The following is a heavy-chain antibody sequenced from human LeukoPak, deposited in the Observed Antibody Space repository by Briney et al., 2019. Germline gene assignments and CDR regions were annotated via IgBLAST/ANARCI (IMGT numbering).Heavy chain of an antibody. CDR1: GGSISSSGYY. J-gene: IGHJ4*02. V-gene: IGHV4-39*07. Sequence: SETLPLTCTVSGGSISSSGYYWGWIRQPPGKGLEWIGTIYYSGSTYYTPSLKSRVTISGDTSKNQFSLKLTSVTAADTAVYYCARAGGMPASFDHWGQGTLVIVSS. D-gene: IGHD3-16*01. CDR2: IYYSGST. CDR3: ARAGGMPASFDH.